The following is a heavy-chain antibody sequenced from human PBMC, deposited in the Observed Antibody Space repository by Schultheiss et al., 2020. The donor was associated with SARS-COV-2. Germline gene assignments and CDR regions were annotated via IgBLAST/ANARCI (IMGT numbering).Heavy chain of an antibody. Sequence: SETLSLTCTVSGGSISSYYWSWIRQPPGKGLEWIGEINHSGSTNYNPSLKSRVTISVDTSKNQFSLKLSSVTAADTAVYYCAEEYCSSTSCSVRGGFDPWGQGTLVTVSS. CDR1: GGSISSYY. CDR2: INHSGST. CDR3: AEEYCSSTSCSVRGGFDP. V-gene: IGHV4-34*01. J-gene: IGHJ5*02. D-gene: IGHD2-2*01.